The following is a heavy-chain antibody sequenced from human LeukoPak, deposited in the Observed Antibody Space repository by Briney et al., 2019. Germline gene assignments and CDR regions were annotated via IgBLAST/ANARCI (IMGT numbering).Heavy chain of an antibody. Sequence: PSETLSLTSTVSGGSISSYYWSWIRQPPGKGLEWIGYIYYSGSTNYNPSFKSRVTISVDTSKNQFSLKLSSVTAADTAVYYCARGAVADDYWGQGTLVTVSS. V-gene: IGHV4-59*01. D-gene: IGHD6-19*01. CDR2: IYYSGST. CDR3: ARGAVADDY. CDR1: GGSISSYY. J-gene: IGHJ4*02.